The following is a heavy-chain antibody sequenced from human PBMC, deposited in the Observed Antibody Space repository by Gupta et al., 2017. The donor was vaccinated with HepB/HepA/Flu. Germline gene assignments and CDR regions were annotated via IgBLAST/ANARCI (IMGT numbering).Heavy chain of an antibody. CDR3: ARAFYGSGRYYYYMDV. Sequence: EVQLVQSGAEVKEPGESLKISCKGSGYTFTSYWIGWVRQMPGKGLEWMGIIYPGDSKTRYSPSFQGQVIISADKSISTAYLQWSSLKASDTAMYYCARAFYGSGRYYYYMDVWGKGTTVTVSS. CDR1: GYTFTSYW. CDR2: IYPGDSKT. J-gene: IGHJ6*03. V-gene: IGHV5-51*01. D-gene: IGHD3-10*01.